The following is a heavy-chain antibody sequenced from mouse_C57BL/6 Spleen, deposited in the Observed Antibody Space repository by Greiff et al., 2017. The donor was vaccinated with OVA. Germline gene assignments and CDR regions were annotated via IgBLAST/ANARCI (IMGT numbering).Heavy chain of an antibody. CDR2: ISSGSSTI. CDR3: ARRDTTVHFDY. Sequence: EVKLMESGGGLVKPGGSLKLSCAASGFTFSDYGMHWVRQAPEKGLEWVAYISSGSSTIYYADTVKGRFTISRDNAKNTLFLQMTSLRSEDTAMYYCARRDTTVHFDYWGQAPLSQSPQ. J-gene: IGHJ2*01. V-gene: IGHV5-17*01. D-gene: IGHD1-1*01. CDR1: GFTFSDYG.